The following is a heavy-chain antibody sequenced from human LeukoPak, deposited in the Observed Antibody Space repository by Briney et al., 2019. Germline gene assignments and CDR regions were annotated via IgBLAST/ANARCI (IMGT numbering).Heavy chain of an antibody. CDR3: AKFYYYDSSGGLDY. CDR2: ISGSGGST. Sequence: PGGSLRLSCAASGFTFSGYAMSWVRHAPGKGLEWVSAISGSGGSTYYADSVKGRFTISRDNSKNTLYLQMNSLRAEDTAVYYCAKFYYYDSSGGLDYWGQGTLVTVSS. J-gene: IGHJ4*02. V-gene: IGHV3-23*01. CDR1: GFTFSGYA. D-gene: IGHD3-22*01.